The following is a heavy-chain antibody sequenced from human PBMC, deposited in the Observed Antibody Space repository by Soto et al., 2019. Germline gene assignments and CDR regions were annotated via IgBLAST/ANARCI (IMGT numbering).Heavy chain of an antibody. Sequence: SETLSLTCTVSGGSISSSSYYWGWIRQPPGKGLEWIGSIYYSGSTYYNPSLKSRVTISVDTSKNQFSLKLSSVTAADTAVYYCARHVEAYSSSYYFDYWGQGTLVTVSS. CDR1: GGSISSSSYY. D-gene: IGHD6-6*01. CDR2: IYYSGST. J-gene: IGHJ4*02. V-gene: IGHV4-39*01. CDR3: ARHVEAYSSSYYFDY.